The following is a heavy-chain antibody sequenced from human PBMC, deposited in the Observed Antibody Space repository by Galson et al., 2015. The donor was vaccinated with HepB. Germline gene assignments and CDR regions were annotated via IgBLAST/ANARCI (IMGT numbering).Heavy chain of an antibody. CDR2: ISGSGGST. CDR3: AKDSERSGYYETTHFDY. J-gene: IGHJ4*02. V-gene: IGHV3-23*01. CDR1: GFTFSSYA. Sequence: SLRLSCAASGFTFSSYAMGWPRQAPGKGLEWVSAISGSGGSTYYADSVKGRFTIPRDNSKNTLYLQMNSLRAEDTAVYYCAKDSERSGYYETTHFDYWGQGTLVTVSS. D-gene: IGHD3-22*01.